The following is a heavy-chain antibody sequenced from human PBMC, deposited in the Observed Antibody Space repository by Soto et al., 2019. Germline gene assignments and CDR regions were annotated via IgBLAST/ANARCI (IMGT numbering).Heavy chain of an antibody. CDR2: ISAYNGNT. V-gene: IGHV1-18*04. CDR3: ARDYYDSSGYLAQNDAFDI. Sequence: ASVKVSCKASGYTFTSYGISGVRQAPGQGLEWMGWISAYNGNTNYAQKLQGRVTMTTDTSTSTAYMELRSLRSDDTAVYYCARDYYDSSGYLAQNDAFDIWGQGTMVTVSS. D-gene: IGHD3-22*01. J-gene: IGHJ3*02. CDR1: GYTFTSYG.